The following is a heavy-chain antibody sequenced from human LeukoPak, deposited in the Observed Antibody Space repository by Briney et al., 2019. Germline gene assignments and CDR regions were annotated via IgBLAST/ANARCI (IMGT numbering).Heavy chain of an antibody. Sequence: PSETLSLTCTVSGGSISSYYWSWIRQPPGKGLEWIGYIYYSGSTNYNPSLKSRVTISVDTSKNQFSLKLSSVTAADTAVYYCAREPNNYESGSFDYWGQGTLVTVSS. CDR1: GGSISSYY. V-gene: IGHV4-59*01. J-gene: IGHJ4*02. CDR2: IYYSGST. D-gene: IGHD3-16*01. CDR3: AREPNNYESGSFDY.